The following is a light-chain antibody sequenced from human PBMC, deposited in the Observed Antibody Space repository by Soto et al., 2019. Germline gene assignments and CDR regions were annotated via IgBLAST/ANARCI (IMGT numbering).Light chain of an antibody. CDR2: WAS. CDR1: QSVLSSSNNKNY. Sequence: DIVMTQSLDSLAVSLGERATINCKSSQSVLSSSNNKNYLAWYQKKPGQPPKLLIYWASMRESGVPDRFSGSGSGTEFTLTIGSLQSEDVAVYYCQQCYATPYTFGQGTKLEIK. V-gene: IGKV4-1*01. J-gene: IGKJ2*01. CDR3: QQCYATPYT.